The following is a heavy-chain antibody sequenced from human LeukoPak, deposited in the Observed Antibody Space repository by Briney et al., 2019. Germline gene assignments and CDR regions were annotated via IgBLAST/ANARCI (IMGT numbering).Heavy chain of an antibody. CDR3: ARAMVRGVMRDY. CDR2: INPSGGST. V-gene: IGHV1-46*01. J-gene: IGHJ4*02. D-gene: IGHD3-10*01. Sequence: ASVKVSCKASGYTFTSYGISWVRQAPGQGLEWMGIINPSGGSTSYAQKFQGRVTMTRDMSTSTVYMELSSLRSEDTAVYYCARAMVRGVMRDYWGQGTLVTVSS. CDR1: GYTFTSYG.